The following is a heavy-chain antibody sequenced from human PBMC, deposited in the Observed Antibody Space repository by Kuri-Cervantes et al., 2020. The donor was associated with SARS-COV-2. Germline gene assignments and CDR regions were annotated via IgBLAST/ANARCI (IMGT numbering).Heavy chain of an antibody. CDR2: ISGSGGST. D-gene: IGHD6-13*01. CDR3: AKCSDIAAAGQTDY. J-gene: IGHJ4*02. CDR1: GFTFSSYA. V-gene: IGHV3-23*01. Sequence: GESLKISFAASGFTFSSYAMSWVRQGPGKGLEWVSAISGSGGSTYYADSVKGRFTISRDNSKNTLYLQMNSLRAEDTPVYYCAKCSDIAAAGQTDYWGQVTLVTVSS.